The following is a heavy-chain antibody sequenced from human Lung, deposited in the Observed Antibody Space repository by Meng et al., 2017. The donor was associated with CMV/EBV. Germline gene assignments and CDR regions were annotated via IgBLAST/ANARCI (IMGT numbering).Heavy chain of an antibody. CDR3: ARGELALGFDS. V-gene: IGHV4-4*01. CDR1: GGSISGRPW. D-gene: IGHD1-7*01. Sequence: LACSVTGGSISGRPWWNWVRQPPGKGLEWIGEIWHGGNTNYNVTLKSRVTLSIDKSNNQFSLKLNSVTAADTAVYFCARGELALGFDSWGQGILVTVSS. CDR2: IWHGGNT. J-gene: IGHJ4*02.